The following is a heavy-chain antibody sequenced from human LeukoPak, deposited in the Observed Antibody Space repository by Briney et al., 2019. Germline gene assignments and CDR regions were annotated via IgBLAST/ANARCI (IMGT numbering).Heavy chain of an antibody. CDR3: ARSYSFDY. CDR1: GFTFNSYG. D-gene: IGHD2-21*01. J-gene: IGHJ4*02. Sequence: GGSLRLSCAASGFTFNSYGMNWVRRAPGKGLEWISYIRSTSSTIYHADSVKGRFTISRDNAKNSLYLQMNSLRDEDTAVYYCARSYSFDYWGQGTLVTVSS. V-gene: IGHV3-48*02. CDR2: IRSTSSTI.